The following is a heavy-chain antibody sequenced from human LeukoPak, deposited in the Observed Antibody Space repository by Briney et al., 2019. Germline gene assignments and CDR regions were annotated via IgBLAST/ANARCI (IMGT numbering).Heavy chain of an antibody. V-gene: IGHV4-39*07. CDR1: GGSLSNNDYY. J-gene: IGHJ4*02. CDR3: ARAPRRWAGDLSILPYYFDL. Sequence: SETLSLTCTVSGGSLSNNDYYWGWIRQPPGKGLEWFGSRFYGGTSYYNPSLRSRVTISIHTTENQLSLKLSSVTAADTAVYYCARAPRRWAGDLSILPYYFDLWGQGTLVTVSS. D-gene: IGHD3-3*01. CDR2: RFYGGTS.